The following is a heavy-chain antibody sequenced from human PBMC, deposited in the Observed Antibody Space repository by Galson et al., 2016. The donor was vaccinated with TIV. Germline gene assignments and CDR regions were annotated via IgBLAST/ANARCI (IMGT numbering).Heavy chain of an antibody. Sequence: SLRLSCAASGFTFGDFYMSWVRQAPGKGLEWISYIGASGRISYYADSVKSRFTISRDNAKNSVFLQMNSLRAEDTAVYHCARVGVYMGYGMDVWGQGATVTVFS. D-gene: IGHD3-10*01. CDR1: GFTFGDFY. V-gene: IGHV3-11*04. CDR2: IGASGRIS. CDR3: ARVGVYMGYGMDV. J-gene: IGHJ6*02.